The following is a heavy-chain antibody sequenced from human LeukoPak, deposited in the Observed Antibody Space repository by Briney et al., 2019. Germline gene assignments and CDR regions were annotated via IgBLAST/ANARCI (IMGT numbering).Heavy chain of an antibody. Sequence: ASVKVSCKASGYTFTSYGISWVRQAPGQRLEWMGWISAYNGNTNYAQKLQGRVTMTTDTSTRTAYMELRSVRSDDTAVYYCARAPCGFTYGRGDHWGQGTLVTVSS. J-gene: IGHJ4*02. CDR3: ARAPCGFTYGRGDH. CDR2: ISAYNGNT. CDR1: GYTFTSYG. D-gene: IGHD5-18*01. V-gene: IGHV1-18*01.